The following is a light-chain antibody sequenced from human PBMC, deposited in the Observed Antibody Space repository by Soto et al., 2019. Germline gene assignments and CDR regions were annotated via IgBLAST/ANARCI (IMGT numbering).Light chain of an antibody. CDR3: GAWDSSLSVVV. CDR2: DND. CDR1: SSNMGRNY. Sequence: QSVLTQPPSVSAAPVQKVTISCSGGSSNMGRNYVSWYQLLPGTAPKLLIFDNDKRPSGIPDRFSGSRSGTSGTLAITGLQTGDEADYYCGAWDSSLSVVVFGGGTKLTVL. J-gene: IGLJ3*02. V-gene: IGLV1-51*01.